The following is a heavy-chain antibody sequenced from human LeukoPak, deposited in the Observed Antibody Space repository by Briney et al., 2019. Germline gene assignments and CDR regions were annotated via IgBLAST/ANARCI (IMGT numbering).Heavy chain of an antibody. J-gene: IGHJ4*02. V-gene: IGHV3-74*01. CDR2: INSDGSST. D-gene: IGHD2-15*01. CDR1: GFTFSSYA. CDR3: ARVDCSGGSCYFDY. Sequence: PGGSLRLSCAASGFTFSSYAMTWVRQAPGKGLEWVSRINSDGSSTRYADPVKGRFTISRDNAKNTLDLQMSSLRAEDTAVYYCARVDCSGGSCYFDYWGQGTLVTVSS.